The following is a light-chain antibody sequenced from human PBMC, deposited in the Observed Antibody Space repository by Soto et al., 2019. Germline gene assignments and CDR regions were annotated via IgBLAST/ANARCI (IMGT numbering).Light chain of an antibody. Sequence: VITQSPPSLAVTLGQPASISCTSNKSLTYSDGNTFMNWYLQKPGQSPQLLISLATNRASGVPDRFSGSGSGTDFTLQISRVEAEDVGVYYCMQALQTPFTFGGGTKVDIK. CDR1: KSLTYSDGNTF. J-gene: IGKJ4*01. CDR3: MQALQTPFT. CDR2: LAT. V-gene: IGKV2-28*01.